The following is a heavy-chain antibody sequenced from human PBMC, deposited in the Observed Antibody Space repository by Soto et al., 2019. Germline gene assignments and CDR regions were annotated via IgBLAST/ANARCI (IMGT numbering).Heavy chain of an antibody. D-gene: IGHD2-21*01. V-gene: IGHV1-2*02. CDR2: INPNSGGT. Sequence: ASVKVSCKASGYTFTGYYRHWVRQAPGHGLEWMGWINPNSGGTNYAQKLQGRVTMTRDTSISTAYMELSRLRSDDTAVYYCARDLQGFSILYYYYGMDVWGQGTTVTVSS. CDR1: GYTFTGYY. J-gene: IGHJ6*02. CDR3: ARDLQGFSILYYYYGMDV.